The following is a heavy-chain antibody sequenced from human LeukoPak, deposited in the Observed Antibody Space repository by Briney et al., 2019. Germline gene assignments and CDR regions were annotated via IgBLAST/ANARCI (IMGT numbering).Heavy chain of an antibody. CDR1: GFTVSYNY. CDR3: ARRYGGYARTDY. V-gene: IGHV3-66*01. CDR2: IYSGGST. Sequence: GGSLRLSCAASGFTVSYNYMTWVRQAPGKGLEWVSVIYSGGSTYYADSVKGRFTISRDNSKNTLYLQMNSLRAEDTAVYYCARRYGGYARTDYWGQGTLVTVSS. D-gene: IGHD5-12*01. J-gene: IGHJ4*02.